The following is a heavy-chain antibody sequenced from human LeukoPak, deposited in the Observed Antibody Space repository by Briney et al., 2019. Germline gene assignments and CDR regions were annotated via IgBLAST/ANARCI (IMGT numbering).Heavy chain of an antibody. D-gene: IGHD2-8*02. V-gene: IGHV1-2*02. CDR2: IKPNSGDT. Sequence: ASVKVSCKASGGTFSSYAISWVRQAPGQGLEWMGWIKPNSGDTNYAQRFQDSVTMTWDTSISTAYLALTGLKSADTAVYYCTRSASTGSFDYWGQGTLITVSS. CDR3: TRSASTGSFDY. J-gene: IGHJ4*02. CDR1: GGTFSSYA.